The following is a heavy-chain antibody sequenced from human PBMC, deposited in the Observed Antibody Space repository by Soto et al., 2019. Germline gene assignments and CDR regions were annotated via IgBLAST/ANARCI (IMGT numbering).Heavy chain of an antibody. Sequence: EVQLVESGGGLVQPGRSLRLSCAASGFTFDDYAMHWVRQTPGKGLEWVSSISWNSNNIGYADSVKGRFTISRDNAKTSLYLQMHSLRAEDTALYYCARDVYMPGPTDPDYYYYYMDVCGKGTSVTVSS. D-gene: IGHD1-1*01. CDR3: ARDVYMPGPTDPDYYYYYMDV. CDR2: ISWNSNNI. CDR1: GFTFDDYA. V-gene: IGHV3-9*01. J-gene: IGHJ6*03.